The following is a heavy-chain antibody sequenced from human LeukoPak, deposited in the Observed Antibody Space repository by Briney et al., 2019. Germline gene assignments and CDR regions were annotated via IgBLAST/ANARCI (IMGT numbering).Heavy chain of an antibody. CDR2: IYYSGST. D-gene: IGHD6-19*01. CDR1: GGSISSYY. CDR3: ARPRGIAVAGSFDY. V-gene: IGHV4-39*01. J-gene: IGHJ4*02. Sequence: SETLSLTCTVSGGSISSYYWSWIRQPPGKGLEWIGSIYYSGSTYYNPSLKSRVTISVDTSKNQFSLKLSSVTAADTAVYYCARPRGIAVAGSFDYWGQGTLVTVSS.